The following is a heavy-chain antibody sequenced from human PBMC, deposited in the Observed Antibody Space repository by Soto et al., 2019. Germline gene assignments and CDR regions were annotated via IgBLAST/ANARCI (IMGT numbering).Heavy chain of an antibody. J-gene: IGHJ6*03. Sequence: GAAAQVSCKASGYTFTSYEINWVRQDAGQGLEGMGWMNTNSGNTGYAQTFQGRVTMTRNTSISTAYMELSSLRSEDTAVYYCARVSSYYYYYYMDVWGKGTTVTVSS. CDR1: GYTFTSYE. D-gene: IGHD6-13*01. CDR2: MNTNSGNT. CDR3: ARVSSYYYYYYMDV. V-gene: IGHV1-8*01.